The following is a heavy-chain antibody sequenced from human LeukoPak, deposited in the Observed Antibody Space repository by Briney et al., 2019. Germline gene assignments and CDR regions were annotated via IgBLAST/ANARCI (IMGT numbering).Heavy chain of an antibody. Sequence: ASVKVSCKASGYTFTGYYMHWVRQAPGQGLEWMGWINPNSGGTNYAQKFQGRVTMTRDTSTSTVYMELGSLRSEDTAVYYCARSYDYSNFDFDYWGQGTLVTVSS. V-gene: IGHV1-2*02. CDR1: GYTFTGYY. D-gene: IGHD4-11*01. CDR3: ARSYDYSNFDFDY. J-gene: IGHJ4*02. CDR2: INPNSGGT.